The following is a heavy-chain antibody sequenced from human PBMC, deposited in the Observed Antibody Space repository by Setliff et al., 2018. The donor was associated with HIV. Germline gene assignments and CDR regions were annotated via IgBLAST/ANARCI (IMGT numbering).Heavy chain of an antibody. CDR2: IFTSGSA. CDR3: ARDSPADGGNPGRFQR. J-gene: IGHJ1*01. V-gene: IGHV4-61*09. D-gene: IGHD2-15*01. CDR1: GDSISSGRYY. Sequence: SETLSLTCTVSGDSISSGRYYWNWIRQPAGKGLDWIGHIFTSGSAFSSGTAHYSPSLKSRVTISVDISKNQFSLKLTSVTAADTAMYFCARDSPADGGNPGRFQRWGQGTLVTVSS.